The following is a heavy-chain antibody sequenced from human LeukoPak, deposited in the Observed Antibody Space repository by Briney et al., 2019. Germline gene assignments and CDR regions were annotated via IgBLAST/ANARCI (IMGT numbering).Heavy chain of an antibody. CDR3: VIVRGYFGSSGTDY. Sequence: SGGSLRLSCSASGFTFSSYTVHWVRQAPGKGLEFVSSITSSGGNTYYADSVTGRFTLSRDNSKNTLYLQMSSLRAEDTAVYYCVIVRGYFGSSGTDYWGQGTLVTVSS. J-gene: IGHJ4*02. CDR2: ITSSGGNT. V-gene: IGHV3-64D*06. CDR1: GFTFSSYT. D-gene: IGHD3-9*01.